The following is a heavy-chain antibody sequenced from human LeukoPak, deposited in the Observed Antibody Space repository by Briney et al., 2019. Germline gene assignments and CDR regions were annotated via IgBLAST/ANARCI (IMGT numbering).Heavy chain of an antibody. J-gene: IGHJ4*02. D-gene: IGHD1-26*01. CDR2: VSGSGRNT. CDR3: VKSRRVGASQRGLFDY. V-gene: IGHV3-23*01. Sequence: GGSQRLSCAGSGFTFSNYAMTWVRQAPGKGLEWVSRVSGSGRNTFYPDSVEGRFTISRDNSKNTVYLQMNSLRADDTAVYYCVKSRRVGASQRGLFDYWGQGTLVTVSP. CDR1: GFTFSNYA.